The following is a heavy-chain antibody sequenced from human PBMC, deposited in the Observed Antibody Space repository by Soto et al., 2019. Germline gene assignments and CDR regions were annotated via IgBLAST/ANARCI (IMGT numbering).Heavy chain of an antibody. CDR2: ITPSGDNT. CDR1: GFTFSSYA. Sequence: EVLLLESGGGLVQPGGSLRLSCAASGFTFSSYAINWVRQAPGKGLEWVSAITPSGDNTYYADSVKGRFTISRDNSRNTLYLLMNSLRADDTAVYYCAKSGSPSYFDYWGQGTLVTVSS. V-gene: IGHV3-23*01. CDR3: AKSGSPSYFDY. D-gene: IGHD1-26*01. J-gene: IGHJ4*02.